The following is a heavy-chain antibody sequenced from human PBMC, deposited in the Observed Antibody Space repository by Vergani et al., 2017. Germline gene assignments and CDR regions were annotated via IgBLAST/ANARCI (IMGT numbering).Heavy chain of an antibody. CDR2: INPNSGGT. D-gene: IGHD2-2*01. CDR1: GYTFTDYF. V-gene: IGHV1-2*02. J-gene: IGHJ4*01. Sequence: QVQLVQSGAEVKKPGASVKVSCKASGYTFTDYFMHWVRQALGQGLEWMGWINPNSGGTNYAQKFQGRVTMTRDTSISTAYMELSNLRSDDTAVYYCARVGTSSNRDYFDYWGHGTLVTVSS. CDR3: ARVGTSSNRDYFDY.